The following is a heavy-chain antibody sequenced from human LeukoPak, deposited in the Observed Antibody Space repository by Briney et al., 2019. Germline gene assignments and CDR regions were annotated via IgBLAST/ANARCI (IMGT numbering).Heavy chain of an antibody. CDR2: IYYSGST. J-gene: IGHJ6*02. D-gene: IGHD3-16*01. CDR3: ARRHGGDYYGMDV. Sequence: SETLSLTCTVSGGSISSYYWSWIRQPPGKGLEWIGYIYYSGSTNYNPSLKSRVTISVDTSKNQCSLKLSSVTAADTAVYYCARRHGGDYYGMDVWGQGTTVTVSS. V-gene: IGHV4-59*08. CDR1: GGSISSYY.